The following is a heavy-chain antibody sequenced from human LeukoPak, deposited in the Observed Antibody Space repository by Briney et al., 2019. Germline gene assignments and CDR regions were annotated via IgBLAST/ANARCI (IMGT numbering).Heavy chain of an antibody. CDR1: GYTFTGYY. Sequence: GASVTVSCKASGYTFTGYYMHWVRRAPGQGLGWMGWINPNSGGTNYAQKFQGRVTMTRDTSISTAYMELSRLRSDDTAVYYCARELTVAGAHPLDYWGQGTLVTVSS. J-gene: IGHJ4*02. V-gene: IGHV1-2*02. CDR2: INPNSGGT. D-gene: IGHD6-19*01. CDR3: ARELTVAGAHPLDY.